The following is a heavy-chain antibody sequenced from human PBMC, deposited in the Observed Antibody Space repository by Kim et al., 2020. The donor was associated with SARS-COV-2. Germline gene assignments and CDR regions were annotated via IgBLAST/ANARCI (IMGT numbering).Heavy chain of an antibody. D-gene: IGHD3-10*01. J-gene: IGHJ4*02. V-gene: IGHV1-69*13. CDR1: GGTFSSYA. CDR3: ARDLRYYGSGSYSY. Sequence: SVKVSCKASGGTFSSYAISWVRQAPGQGLEWMGGIIPIFGTANYAQKFQGRVTITAHESTSTAYMGLSSLRSEDTAVYYCARDLRYYGSGSYSYWGLGTLVTVSS. CDR2: IIPIFGTA.